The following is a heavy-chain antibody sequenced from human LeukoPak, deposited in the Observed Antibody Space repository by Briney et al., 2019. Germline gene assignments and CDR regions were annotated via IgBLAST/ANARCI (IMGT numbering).Heavy chain of an antibody. CDR3: ARGQRGYSYGYPYYYMDV. D-gene: IGHD5-18*01. CDR2: IYTSGST. CDR1: GGSISSGSYY. J-gene: IGHJ6*03. V-gene: IGHV4-61*02. Sequence: SETLSLTCTVSGGSISSGSYYWSWIRQPAGKGLEWIGRIYTSGSTNYNPSLKSRVTISVDTSKNQFSLKLSSVTAADTAVYYCARGQRGYSYGYPYYYMDVWGKGTTVTISS.